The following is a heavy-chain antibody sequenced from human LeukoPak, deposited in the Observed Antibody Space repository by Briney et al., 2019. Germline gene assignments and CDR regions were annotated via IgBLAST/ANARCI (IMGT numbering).Heavy chain of an antibody. CDR2: ISGSGGST. V-gene: IGHV3-23*01. D-gene: IGHD5-18*01. Sequence: PGGSLRLSCAASGFTFSSYAMSWVRQAPGKGLEWVSAISGSGGSTYYADSVKGRFTISRDNSKNTLYLQMNSLRAEDTAVYYCAKRQTAMVLRVTDFDYWGQGTLVTVSS. CDR1: GFTFSSYA. J-gene: IGHJ4*02. CDR3: AKRQTAMVLRVTDFDY.